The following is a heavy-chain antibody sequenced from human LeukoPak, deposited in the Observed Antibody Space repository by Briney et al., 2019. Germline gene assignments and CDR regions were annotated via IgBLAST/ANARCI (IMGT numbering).Heavy chain of an antibody. CDR1: GHSFTSYW. CDR2: IYPGDSDT. Sequence: GESLKISCKGSGHSFTSYWIGWVRQMPGKGLEWMGIIYPGDSDTRYSPSFQGQVTISADKSISTAYLQWSSLKASDTAMYYCARTVENGRGQNDAFDIWGQGTMVTVSS. J-gene: IGHJ3*02. V-gene: IGHV5-51*01. CDR3: ARTVENGRGQNDAFDI. D-gene: IGHD3-10*01.